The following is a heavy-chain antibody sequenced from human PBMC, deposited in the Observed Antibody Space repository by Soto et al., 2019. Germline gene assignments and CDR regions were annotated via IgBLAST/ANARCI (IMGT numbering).Heavy chain of an antibody. V-gene: IGHV1-69*13. CDR2: IIPIFGTA. J-gene: IGHJ6*02. D-gene: IGHD6-19*01. Sequence: ASVKVSGQASGCTFRSYAISWVRPAPGQGLEWMGGIIPIFGTANYAQKFQGRVTITADESTSTAYMELSSLRSEDTAVYYCARAGQWVVHGYYYGMDVWGQGTTVIVSS. CDR1: GCTFRSYA. CDR3: ARAGQWVVHGYYYGMDV.